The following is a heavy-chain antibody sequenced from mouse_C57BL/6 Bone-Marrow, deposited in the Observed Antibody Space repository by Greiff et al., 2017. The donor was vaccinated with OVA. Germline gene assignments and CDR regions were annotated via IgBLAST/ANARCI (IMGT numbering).Heavy chain of an antibody. V-gene: IGHV5-6*01. Sequence: EVQVVESGGDLVKPGGSLKLSCAASGFTFSSYGMSWVRQTPDKRLEWVATISSGGSYTYYPDSVKGRFTISRDNAKNTLYLQMSSLKSEDTAMYCCAREFAYWGQGTLVTVSA. J-gene: IGHJ3*01. CDR3: AREFAY. CDR2: ISSGGSYT. CDR1: GFTFSSYG.